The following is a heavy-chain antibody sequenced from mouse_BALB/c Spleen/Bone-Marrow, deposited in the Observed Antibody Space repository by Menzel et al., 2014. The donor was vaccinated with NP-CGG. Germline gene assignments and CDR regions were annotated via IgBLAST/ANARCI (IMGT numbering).Heavy chain of an antibody. V-gene: IGHV2-4*02. Sequence: QSGPGLGQPSQSLSITWTVSGFPLTSHGVHRGRQPPGKGPGGVGVAWTGGSRDYNAAFISRTRISMDNSKTQVFFKMSSLQADDTAIYYCARKAGDYYAMDYWGQGTSVTVSS. CDR1: GFPLTSHG. D-gene: IGHD3-3*01. J-gene: IGHJ4*01. CDR2: AWTGGSR. CDR3: ARKAGDYYAMDY.